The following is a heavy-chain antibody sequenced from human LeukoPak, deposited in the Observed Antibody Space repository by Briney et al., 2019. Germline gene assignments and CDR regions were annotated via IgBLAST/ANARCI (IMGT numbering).Heavy chain of an antibody. V-gene: IGHV4-61*02. CDR2: IYTSGST. J-gene: IGHJ4*02. CDR3: ARLNCSGGSCYSLPTYYFDY. CDR1: GGSISSGSYY. D-gene: IGHD2-15*01. Sequence: SQTLSLTCTVSGGSISSGSYYWSWIRPPAGKGLEWIVRIYTSGSTNYNPSLKSRVTISVDTSKNQFSLKLSSVTAADTAVYYCARLNCSGGSCYSLPTYYFDYWGQGTLVTVSS.